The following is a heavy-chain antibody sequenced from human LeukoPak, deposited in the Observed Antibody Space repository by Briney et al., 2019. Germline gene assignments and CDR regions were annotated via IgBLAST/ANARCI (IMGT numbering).Heavy chain of an antibody. D-gene: IGHD3/OR15-3a*01. Sequence: ASVKVSCKASGSTFTRYYIHWVRQAPGQGLQWMGRIIPALDRANYAHNFQGRLTITADKSTKTAYMELSSLRSEDTGLYFCARRTDAVDDAFDIWGQGTMLTVSS. CDR1: GSTFTRYY. V-gene: IGHV1-69*02. CDR3: ARRTDAVDDAFDI. J-gene: IGHJ3*02. CDR2: IIPALDRA.